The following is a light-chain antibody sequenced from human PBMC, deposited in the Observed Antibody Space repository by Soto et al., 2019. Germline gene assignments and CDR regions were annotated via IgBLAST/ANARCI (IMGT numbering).Light chain of an antibody. CDR3: QQHGDSLT. CDR1: HTVNSNY. CDR2: GAS. Sequence: ETVLTQSPGTLSLSPGERATLSCRASHTVNSNYLGWYQQKPGQAPRLLMDGASSRATDTPDRFSGSGSGTDFTLTISRLEPEDFAVYYCQQHGDSLTFGGGTKVEIK. J-gene: IGKJ4*01. V-gene: IGKV3-20*01.